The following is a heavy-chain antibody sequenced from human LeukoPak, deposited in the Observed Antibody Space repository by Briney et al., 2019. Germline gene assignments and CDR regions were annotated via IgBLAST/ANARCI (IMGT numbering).Heavy chain of an antibody. J-gene: IGHJ1*01. V-gene: IGHV1-24*01. D-gene: IGHD2-2*01. CDR2: FDPEDGET. CDR3: ATGGHYYPMFIVVVPAAMRYFQH. CDR1: GYTLTELS. Sequence: ASVKVSCKVSGYTLTELSMHWVRQAPGKGLEWMGGFDPEDGETIYAQKFQGRVTMTEDTSTDTAYMELSSLRSEDTAVYYCATGGHYYPMFIVVVPAAMRYFQHWGQGTLVTVSS.